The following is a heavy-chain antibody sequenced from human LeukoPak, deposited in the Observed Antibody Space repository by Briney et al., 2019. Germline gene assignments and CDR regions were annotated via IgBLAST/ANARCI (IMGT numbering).Heavy chain of an antibody. CDR1: GYTFTGYY. Sequence: ASVKVSCKASGYTFTGYYMHWVRQAPGQGLEWMGWINPNSGGTNYAQKFQGRVTMTRDTSISTAYMELSRLRSDVTAVYYCARGAHYYYYMDVWGKGTTVTISS. CDR3: ARGAHYYYYMDV. CDR2: INPNSGGT. J-gene: IGHJ6*03. D-gene: IGHD1-26*01. V-gene: IGHV1-2*02.